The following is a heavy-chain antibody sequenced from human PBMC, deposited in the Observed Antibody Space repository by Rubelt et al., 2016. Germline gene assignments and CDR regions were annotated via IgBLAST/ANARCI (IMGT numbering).Heavy chain of an antibody. CDR1: GFTFSSYA. CDR3: AKDLHYFKQRLLGNYYTMDV. Sequence: GGLVQPGGSLRLSCAASGFTFSSYAMSWVRQAPGKGLEWVSAISGSGGSTYYADSVKGRFTISRDNSKNTLYLQMNSLRAEDTAVYYCAKDLHYFKQRLLGNYYTMDVWGQGTTVTVSS. J-gene: IGHJ6*02. V-gene: IGHV3-23*01. D-gene: IGHD1-1*01. CDR2: ISGSGGST.